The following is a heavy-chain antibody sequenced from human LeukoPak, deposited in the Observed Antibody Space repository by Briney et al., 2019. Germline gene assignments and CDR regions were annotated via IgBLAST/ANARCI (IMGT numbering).Heavy chain of an antibody. CDR1: GGSISSYY. CDR3: ARVSGSWPNFDY. V-gene: IGHV4-59*01. CDR2: IYYSGST. Sequence: KPSETLSLTCTVSGGSISSYYWSWIRQPPGKGLEWIGYIYYSGSTNYNPSLESRVTISVDTSKNQFSLKLSSVTAADTAVYYCARVSGSWPNFDYWGQGALVTVSS. J-gene: IGHJ4*02. D-gene: IGHD6-13*01.